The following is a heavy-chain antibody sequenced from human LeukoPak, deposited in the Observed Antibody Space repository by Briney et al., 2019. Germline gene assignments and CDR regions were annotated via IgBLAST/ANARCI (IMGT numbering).Heavy chain of an antibody. V-gene: IGHV3-15*01. Sequence: PGGSLRLSCAASGFTFSSYAMSWVRQAPGKGLEWVGRIKSKIDGGTTDYAAPVKSRFTISRDDSKNTLYLQMNSLKTEDTAVYYCTTDGGRKSRPYHFDYWGQGTLVTVPS. CDR2: IKSKIDGGTT. CDR1: GFTFSSYA. J-gene: IGHJ4*02. D-gene: IGHD3-16*01. CDR3: TTDGGRKSRPYHFDY.